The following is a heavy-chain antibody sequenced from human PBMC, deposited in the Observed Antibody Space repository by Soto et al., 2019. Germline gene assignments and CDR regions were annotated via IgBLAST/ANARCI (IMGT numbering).Heavy chain of an antibody. D-gene: IGHD3-16*01. J-gene: IGHJ6*02. CDR3: ARVGGPLGFFFYYGLDV. CDR1: GYSFTSYW. V-gene: IGHV5-51*01. Sequence: PGESLKISCKGSGYSFTSYWIGWVRQMPGKGLEWMGIIYPGDSDTRYSPSFQGQVTISADKSISTAYLQWSSLKASDTAMYYCARVGGPLGFFFYYGLDVWGQGTTVTVSS. CDR2: IYPGDSDT.